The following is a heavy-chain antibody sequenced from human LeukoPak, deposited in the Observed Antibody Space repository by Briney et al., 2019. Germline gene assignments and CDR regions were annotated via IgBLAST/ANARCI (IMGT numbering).Heavy chain of an antibody. CDR2: ISGSGGST. CDR3: AKGGKWDVTPFDY. J-gene: IGHJ4*02. Sequence: GGSLRLSCAASGFTFSDYAMNWVRQAPGKGLEWVSAISGSGGSTYYADSVKGRFTISRDNSKNTLYLQTNSLRAEDTAVYYCAKGGKWDVTPFDYWGQGTLVTVSS. CDR1: GFTFSDYA. D-gene: IGHD1-26*01. V-gene: IGHV3-23*01.